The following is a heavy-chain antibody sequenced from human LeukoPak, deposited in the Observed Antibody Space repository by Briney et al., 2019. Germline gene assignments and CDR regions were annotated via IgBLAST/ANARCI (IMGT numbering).Heavy chain of an antibody. CDR2: INTDGSST. CDR1: GFIFRSYW. J-gene: IGHJ3*02. CDR3: ATIKTSEAAFDI. V-gene: IGHV3-74*01. Sequence: GSLRLSCAASGFIFRSYWMHWVRQVPGKGLMWVSGINTDGSSTTYADSVKGRFTISRDNAKNTLYLQMNSLRPEDTALYYCATIKTSEAAFDIWGQGTMVTVSS. D-gene: IGHD5-24*01.